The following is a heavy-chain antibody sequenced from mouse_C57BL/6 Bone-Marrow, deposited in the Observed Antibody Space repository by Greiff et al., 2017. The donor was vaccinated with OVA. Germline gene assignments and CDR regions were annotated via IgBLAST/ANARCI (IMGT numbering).Heavy chain of an antibody. CDR1: GYTFTSYW. Sequence: VHLVEPGAELVKPGASVKMSCKASGYTFTSYWITWVKQRPGQGLEWIGDIYPGSGSTNYNEKFKSKATLTVDTSSSTAYMQLSSLTSEDSAVYYCARSYGSSLYAMDYWGQGTSVTVSS. V-gene: IGHV1-55*01. J-gene: IGHJ4*01. CDR3: ARSYGSSLYAMDY. CDR2: IYPGSGST. D-gene: IGHD1-1*01.